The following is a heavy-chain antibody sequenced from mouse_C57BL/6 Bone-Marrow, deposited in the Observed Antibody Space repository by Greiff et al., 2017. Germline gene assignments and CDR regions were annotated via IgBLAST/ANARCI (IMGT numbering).Heavy chain of an antibody. V-gene: IGHV14-4*01. CDR1: GFNIKDAY. CDR3: TTYSIYYDYDAWFAY. Sequence: VQLQQSGAELVRPGASVKLSCTASGFNIKDAYMHWVKQRPEQGLEWIGWFDPENGDTEYASKFQGKATITADTSSNTAYLQLSSLTSEDTAVYYCTTYSIYYDYDAWFAYWGQGTLVTVSA. CDR2: FDPENGDT. D-gene: IGHD2-4*01. J-gene: IGHJ3*01.